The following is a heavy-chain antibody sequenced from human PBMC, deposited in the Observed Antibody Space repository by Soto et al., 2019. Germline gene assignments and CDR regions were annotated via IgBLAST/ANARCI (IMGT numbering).Heavy chain of an antibody. V-gene: IGHV3-64*01. D-gene: IGHD2-2*01. CDR1: GFTFSSYA. J-gene: IGHJ6*03. Sequence: EVQLVESGGGLVQPGGSLRLSCAASGFTFSSYAMHWVRQAPGKGLEYVSAITSNGGSTFYATSVKGRFTISRDNSENTMFLHMGRLRPEDMAVYYCAGSLKNQLLNGWFMDVWGKGTTVIVSS. CDR2: ITSNGGST. CDR3: AGSLKNQLLNGWFMDV.